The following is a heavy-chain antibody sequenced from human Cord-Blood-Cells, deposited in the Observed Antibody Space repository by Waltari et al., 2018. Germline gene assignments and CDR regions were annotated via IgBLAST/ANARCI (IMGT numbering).Heavy chain of an antibody. CDR2: INHSGST. Sequence: QVQLQQWGAGLLKPSETLSLTCAVYGGSFSGYSWSWIRQPPGKGLEWIGEINHSGSTNYNPSLKSRVTISVDTSKNQFSLKLSSVTAADTAVYYCARARDNYFDYWGQGTLVTVSS. CDR1: GGSFSGYS. V-gene: IGHV4-34*01. CDR3: ARARDNYFDY. J-gene: IGHJ4*02. D-gene: IGHD2-15*01.